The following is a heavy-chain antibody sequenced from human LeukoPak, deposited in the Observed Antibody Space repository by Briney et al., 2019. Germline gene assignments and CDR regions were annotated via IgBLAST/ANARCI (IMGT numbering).Heavy chain of an antibody. CDR1: GYTFTSYG. J-gene: IGHJ4*02. V-gene: IGHV1-18*01. D-gene: IGHD3-22*01. CDR3: ARGHYYDSSGHFDY. CDR2: ISAYNGNT. Sequence: GSVKVSCKASGYTFTSYGISWVRQAPGQGLEWMGWISAYNGNTNYAQKLQGRVTMTTDTSTSTAYMELRSLRSDDTAVYYCARGHYYDSSGHFDYWGQGTLVTVSS.